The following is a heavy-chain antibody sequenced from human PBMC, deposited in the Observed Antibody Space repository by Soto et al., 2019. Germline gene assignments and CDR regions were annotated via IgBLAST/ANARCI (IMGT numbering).Heavy chain of an antibody. CDR2: IIPIFGTA. J-gene: IGHJ4*02. D-gene: IGHD3-22*01. CDR1: GGTFSSYA. V-gene: IGHV1-69*01. CDR3: ASVEATYDYYDSSGYDY. Sequence: QVQLVQSGAEVKKPGSSVKVSCKASGGTFSSYAISWVRQAPGQGLEWMGGIIPIFGTANYAQKFQGRVTITADESTSTAYMELGSLRSEDTAVYYCASVEATYDYYDSSGYDYWGQGTLVTVSS.